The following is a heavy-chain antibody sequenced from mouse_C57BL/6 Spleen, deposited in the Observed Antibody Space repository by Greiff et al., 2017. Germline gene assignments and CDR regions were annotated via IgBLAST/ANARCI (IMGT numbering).Heavy chain of an antibody. CDR3: ARSGDYDGYWYFDV. CDR1: GYTFTDYN. J-gene: IGHJ1*03. Sequence: EVKLQESGPELVKPGASVKIPCKASGYTFTDYNMDWVKQSHGKSLEWIGDINPNNGGTIYNQKFKGKATLTVDKSSSTAYMELRSLTSEDTAVYYCARSGDYDGYWYFDVWGTGTTVTVSS. V-gene: IGHV1-18*01. D-gene: IGHD2-4*01. CDR2: INPNNGGT.